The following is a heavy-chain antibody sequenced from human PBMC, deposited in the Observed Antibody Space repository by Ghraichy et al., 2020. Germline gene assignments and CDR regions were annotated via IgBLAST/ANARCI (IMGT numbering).Heavy chain of an antibody. D-gene: IGHD3-9*01. Sequence: SKTLSLTCTVSGGSVSSGSYYWSWIRQPPGKGLEWIGYIYYSGSTNYNPSLKSRVTISVDTSKNQFSLKLSSVTAADTAVYYCARESILTGYFNDAFDIWGQGTMVTVSS. CDR2: IYYSGST. V-gene: IGHV4-61*01. CDR3: ARESILTGYFNDAFDI. J-gene: IGHJ3*02. CDR1: GGSVSSGSYY.